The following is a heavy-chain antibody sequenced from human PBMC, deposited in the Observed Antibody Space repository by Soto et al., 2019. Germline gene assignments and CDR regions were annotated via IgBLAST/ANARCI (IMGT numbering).Heavy chain of an antibody. CDR2: TYYRSKWYN. V-gene: IGHV6-1*01. J-gene: IGHJ4*02. Sequence: SQTLSLTCAISGDSVSINSAACNWIRQSPSRGLEWLGKTYYRSKWYNDYAVSVKSRITINPDTSKNQFSLQLNSVTPEDTAVYYCARDVYSSSDNYSPPGRIDYWGQGTLVTVSS. CDR3: ARDVYSSSDNYSPPGRIDY. D-gene: IGHD6-6*01. CDR1: GDSVSINSAA.